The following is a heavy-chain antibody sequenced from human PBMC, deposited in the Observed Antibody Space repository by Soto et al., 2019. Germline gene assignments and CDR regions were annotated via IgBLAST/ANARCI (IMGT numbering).Heavy chain of an antibody. J-gene: IGHJ3*02. Sequence: SQTLSLTCDISGESVSSNSAAWNWIRKSPSRGLEWLGRTYYRSKWYNDYAVSVKSRITINPDTSKNQFSLQLNSVTPEDTAVYYCAREGTYNWNDVAFDIWGQGTMVTVSS. CDR2: TYYRSKWYN. CDR3: AREGTYNWNDVAFDI. V-gene: IGHV6-1*01. CDR1: GESVSSNSAA. D-gene: IGHD1-1*01.